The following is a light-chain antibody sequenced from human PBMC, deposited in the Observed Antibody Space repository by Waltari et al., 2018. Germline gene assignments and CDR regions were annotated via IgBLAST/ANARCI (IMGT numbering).Light chain of an antibody. CDR2: DAS. Sequence: EIVLTQSPVTLSLSPGDRVTLSCTASQSLRSDLAWYQQKPGQPPRLLIYDASKRATGIPARISGSGSGRDFTLTITSLEPEDFAVYYCLQLSNWPPTLGQGTKVEIK. V-gene: IGKV3-11*02. CDR3: LQLSNWPPT. J-gene: IGKJ1*01. CDR1: QSLRSD.